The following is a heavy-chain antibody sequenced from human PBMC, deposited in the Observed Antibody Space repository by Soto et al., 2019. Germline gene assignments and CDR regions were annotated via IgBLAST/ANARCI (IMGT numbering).Heavy chain of an antibody. CDR3: ARDTPHGGNSYFDY. J-gene: IGHJ4*02. Sequence: GASVKVSCKASGYTFTNHGISWVRQAPGQGLEWMGWISAYSDNTNYAQKLQGRVTMTTDTSTSTAYMELRSLRFDDTAIYYCARDTPHGGNSYFDYWGQGTLVTVSS. CDR2: ISAYSDNT. CDR1: GYTFTNHG. D-gene: IGHD2-21*01. V-gene: IGHV1-18*01.